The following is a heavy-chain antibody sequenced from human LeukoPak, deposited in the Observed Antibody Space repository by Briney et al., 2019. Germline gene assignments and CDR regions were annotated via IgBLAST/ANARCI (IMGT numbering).Heavy chain of an antibody. CDR1: GFTFSSYA. CDR3: VKDGLAVWFGELGGDY. J-gene: IGHJ4*02. CDR2: ISSNGGST. D-gene: IGHD3-10*01. Sequence: GGSLRLSCSASGFTFSSYAMHWVRQAPGKGLEYVSAISSNGGSTYYADSVKGRFTISRDNSKNTLYLQMSSLRAEDTAVYYCVKDGLAVWFGELGGDYWGQGTLVTVSS. V-gene: IGHV3-64D*06.